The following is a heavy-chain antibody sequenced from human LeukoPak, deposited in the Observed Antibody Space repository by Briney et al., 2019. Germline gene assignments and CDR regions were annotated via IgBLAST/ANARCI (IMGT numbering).Heavy chain of an antibody. J-gene: IGHJ5*02. CDR3: ARDPFLDP. V-gene: IGHV4-61*02. Sequence: MTSQTLSLTCTVSGGSISSGSYYWSWIRQPAGKGLEWIGRIYTSGSTNYNPSLKGRVTISVDTSKNQISLKLSSVTAADTAVYYCARDPFLDPWGQGTLVTVSS. CDR1: GGSISSGSYY. D-gene: IGHD2/OR15-2a*01. CDR2: IYTSGST.